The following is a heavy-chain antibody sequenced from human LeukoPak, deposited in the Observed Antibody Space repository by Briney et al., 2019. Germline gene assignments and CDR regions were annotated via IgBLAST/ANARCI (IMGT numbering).Heavy chain of an antibody. V-gene: IGHV3-53*01. CDR1: GFTVSGNC. J-gene: IGHJ6*02. D-gene: IGHD3-10*01. Sequence: GGSLRLSCAASGFTVSGNCMSWVRQAPGKGLEWVSAIYSIDETYYAASVKGRFTISRDNSKNTLYLQMDTLRPDDTAVYYCAKSPRELHGMDVWGQGTTVTVSS. CDR2: IYSIDET. CDR3: AKSPRELHGMDV.